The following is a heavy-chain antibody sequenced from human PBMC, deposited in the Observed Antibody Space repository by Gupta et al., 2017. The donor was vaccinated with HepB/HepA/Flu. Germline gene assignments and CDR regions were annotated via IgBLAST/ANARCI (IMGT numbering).Heavy chain of an antibody. Sequence: QVQLVESGGDVVHPGRSLRPSCVASEFTFRRYGMHWVRQAPGKGLEWVAVLSYDGGNKYYADSVKGRFTISRDNSRNTLYLQMNSLRAEDTAVYFCAKDVSVTAADYYFDYWGQGTPVTVSS. D-gene: IGHD6-25*01. CDR3: AKDVSVTAADYYFDY. CDR2: LSYDGGNK. CDR1: EFTFRRYG. J-gene: IGHJ4*02. V-gene: IGHV3-30*18.